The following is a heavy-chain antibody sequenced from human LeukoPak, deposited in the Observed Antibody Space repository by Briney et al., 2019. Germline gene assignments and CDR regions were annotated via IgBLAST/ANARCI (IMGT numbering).Heavy chain of an antibody. V-gene: IGHV3-13*01. CDR1: GFTFSSYD. Sequence: GGSLRLSCAASGFTFSSYDMHWVRQATGKGLEWVSAIGTAGDTYYPGSVKGRFTISRENAKNSLYLQTNSLRAGDTAVYYCARDQWLANYYYGMDVWGQGTTVTVSS. D-gene: IGHD6-19*01. CDR2: IGTAGDT. CDR3: ARDQWLANYYYGMDV. J-gene: IGHJ6*02.